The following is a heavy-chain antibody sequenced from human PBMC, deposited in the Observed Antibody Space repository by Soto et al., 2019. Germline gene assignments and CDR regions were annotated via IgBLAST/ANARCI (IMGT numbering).Heavy chain of an antibody. CDR2: ISGSGGST. V-gene: IGHV3-23*01. CDR3: AKDPGRIGVVVRGVSWFDP. Sequence: GGSLRLSCAASGFSFSSYAMSWVRQAPGKGLEWVSLISGSGGSTYYADSVKGRFTISRDNSKNTLYLQMNSLRAEDTGVYYCAKDPGRIGVVVRGVSWFDPWGQGTLVTVSS. D-gene: IGHD2-2*01. CDR1: GFSFSSYA. J-gene: IGHJ5*02.